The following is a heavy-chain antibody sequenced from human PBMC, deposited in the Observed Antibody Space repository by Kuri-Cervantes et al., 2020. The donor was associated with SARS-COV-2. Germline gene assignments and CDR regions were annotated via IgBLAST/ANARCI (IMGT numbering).Heavy chain of an antibody. D-gene: IGHD2-2*01. CDR1: GGSISSGDYY. Sequence: LRLSCTVSGGSISSGDYYWSWIRQPPGKGLEWIGYIYYSGSTYYNPSLKSRVTISVDTSKNQFSLKLSSVTATDTAVYYCARGGGGYCSSTSCYYYYGMDVWGQGTTVTVSS. J-gene: IGHJ6*02. CDR3: ARGGGGYCSSTSCYYYYGMDV. V-gene: IGHV4-30-4*01. CDR2: IYYSGST.